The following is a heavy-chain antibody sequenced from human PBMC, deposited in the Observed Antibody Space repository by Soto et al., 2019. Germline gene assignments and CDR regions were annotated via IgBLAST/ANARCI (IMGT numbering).Heavy chain of an antibody. CDR1: GYTFTSYG. D-gene: IGHD3-22*01. J-gene: IGHJ4*02. CDR2: ISAYNGNT. V-gene: IGHV1-18*01. CDR3: ARVYPATYYYDSSGFDY. Sequence: ASVKVSCKASGYTFTSYGISWVRQAPGQGLEWMGWISAYNGNTNYAQKLQGRVTMTTDTSTSTAYMELRSLRSDDTAVYYCARVYPATYYYDSSGFDYWGQGTLVTVSS.